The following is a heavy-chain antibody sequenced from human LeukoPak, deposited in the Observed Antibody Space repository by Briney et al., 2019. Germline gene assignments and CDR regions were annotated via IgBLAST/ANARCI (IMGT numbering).Heavy chain of an antibody. J-gene: IGHJ5*02. CDR3: ARDGKYYDILTGYYNLNWFDP. D-gene: IGHD3-9*01. CDR2: IYTTGST. V-gene: IGHV4-61*02. CDR1: GASISIASYY. Sequence: SETLSLTCTVSGASISIASYYWSWIRQPAGKGLEWIGRIYTTGSTNYNPSLKSRVTMSVDTSKNQFSLKLSSVTAADTAVYYCARDGKYYDILTGYYNLNWFDPWGQGTLVTVSS.